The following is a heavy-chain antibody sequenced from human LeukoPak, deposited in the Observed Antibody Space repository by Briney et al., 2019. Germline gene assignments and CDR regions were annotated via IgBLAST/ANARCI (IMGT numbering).Heavy chain of an antibody. CDR3: ASSSGWELAHFDY. CDR2: INPNSGGT. J-gene: IGHJ4*02. CDR1: GYTFTGYY. V-gene: IGHV1-2*02. Sequence: ASVKVPCKASGYTFTGYYMHWVRQAPGQGLEWMGWINPNSGGTNYAQKFQGRVTITADESTSTAYMELSSLRSEDTAVYYCASSSGWELAHFDYWGQGTLVTVSS. D-gene: IGHD6-19*01.